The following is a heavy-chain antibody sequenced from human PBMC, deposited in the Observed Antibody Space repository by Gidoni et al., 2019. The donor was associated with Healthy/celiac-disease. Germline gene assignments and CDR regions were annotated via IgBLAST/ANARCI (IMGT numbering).Heavy chain of an antibody. V-gene: IGHV4-34*01. J-gene: IGHJ6*02. CDR2: INHSGST. CDR3: ARSSPITGMLFYYYYYGMDV. CDR1: GGSFSGYY. D-gene: IGHD1-20*01. Sequence: QVQLQQWGAGLLKPSETLSLTCAVYGGSFSGYYWSWIRQPPGKGLEWIGEINHSGSTNYNPSLKSRVTISVDTSKNQFSLKLSSVTAADTAVYYCARSSPITGMLFYYYYYGMDVWGQGTTVTVSS.